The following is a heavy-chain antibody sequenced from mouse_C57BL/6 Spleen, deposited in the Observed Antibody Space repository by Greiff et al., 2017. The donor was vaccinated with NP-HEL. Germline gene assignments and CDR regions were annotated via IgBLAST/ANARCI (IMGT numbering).Heavy chain of an antibody. V-gene: IGHV1-80*01. CDR2: IYPGDGDT. J-gene: IGHJ3*01. Sequence: LVESGAELVKPGASVKISCKASGYAFSSYWMNWVKQRPGKGLEWIGQIYPGDGDTNYNGKFKGKATLTADKSSSTAYMQLSSLTSEDSAVYFCARGALITTTGAYWGQGTLVTVSA. CDR1: GYAFSSYW. CDR3: ARGALITTTGAY. D-gene: IGHD1-1*01.